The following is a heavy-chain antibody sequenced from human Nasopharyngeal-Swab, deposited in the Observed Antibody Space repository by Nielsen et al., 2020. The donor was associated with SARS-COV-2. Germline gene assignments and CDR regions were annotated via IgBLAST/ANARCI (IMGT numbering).Heavy chain of an antibody. V-gene: IGHV4-34*01. J-gene: IGHJ6*03. Sequence: ESLKISCAVYGGSFSGYYWSWIRQPPGKGLEWIGEINHSGSTNYNPSLKSRVTISVDTSKNQFSLKLSSVTAADTAVYYCARVTVTNYYYYMDVWGKGTTVTVSS. CDR2: INHSGST. CDR3: ARVTVTNYYYYMDV. D-gene: IGHD4-11*01. CDR1: GGSFSGYY.